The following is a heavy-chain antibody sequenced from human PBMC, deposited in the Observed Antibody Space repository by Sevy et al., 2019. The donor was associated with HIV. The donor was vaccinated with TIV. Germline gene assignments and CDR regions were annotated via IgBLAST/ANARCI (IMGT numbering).Heavy chain of an antibody. CDR1: GYTFSSYY. V-gene: IGHV1-46*01. J-gene: IGHJ4*02. CDR3: ARGACSGVSCHFDY. CDR2: INPSGGSP. D-gene: IGHD2-15*01. Sequence: ATVKVSCKASGYTFSSYYIHWVRQAPGQGLEWMGIINPSGGSPRFSQKFQGRLTMTRDTSTSTVYMDLSSLRPEDAAVYYCARGACSGVSCHFDYWGLGTLVTVSS.